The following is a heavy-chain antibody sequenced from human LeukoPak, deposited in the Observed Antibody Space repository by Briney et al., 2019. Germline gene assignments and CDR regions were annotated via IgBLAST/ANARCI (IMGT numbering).Heavy chain of an antibody. V-gene: IGHV3-21*01. J-gene: IGHJ6*03. Sequence: GGSLRLSCAASGFTFSSYSMNWVRQAPGKGLEWVSSISSSSSYIYYADSVKGRLTISRDNARNSLYLQMNSLRAEDTAVYYCAGTDKYYYYMDVWGKGTTVTVSS. CDR1: GFTFSSYS. CDR2: ISSSSSYI. D-gene: IGHD1-1*01. CDR3: AGTDKYYYYMDV.